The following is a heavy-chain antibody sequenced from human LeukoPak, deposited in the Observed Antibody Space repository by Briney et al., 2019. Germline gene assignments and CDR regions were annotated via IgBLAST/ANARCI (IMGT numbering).Heavy chain of an antibody. CDR1: GYRFTNYW. CDR2: IYPGDSDT. Sequence: GESLKISCKASGYRFTNYWIGWVRQLPGKGLEGMGIIYPGDSDTRYSTSFQGQVIISADTSITTAYLQWSSLKASDTAMYYCANNIATGTLNFFDYWGQGTLVTVSS. CDR3: ANNIATGTLNFFDY. D-gene: IGHD1-1*01. J-gene: IGHJ4*02. V-gene: IGHV5-51*01.